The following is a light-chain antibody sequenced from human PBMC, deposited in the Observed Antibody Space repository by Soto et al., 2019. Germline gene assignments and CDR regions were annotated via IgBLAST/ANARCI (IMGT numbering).Light chain of an antibody. Sequence: EIVLTQSACTLSSSPGQRATLSWRASQRLSASDIAWYQQKPGQAPRLLIYGASSRATGIPDRFSGSGSGTDFTLTISRLEPEDFAVYYCQQYGSSPWTFGQGTKVDIK. CDR3: QQYGSSPWT. J-gene: IGKJ1*01. CDR2: GAS. CDR1: QRLSASD. V-gene: IGKV3-20*01.